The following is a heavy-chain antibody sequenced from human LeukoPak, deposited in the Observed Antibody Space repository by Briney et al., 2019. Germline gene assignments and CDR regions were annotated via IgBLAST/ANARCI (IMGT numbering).Heavy chain of an antibody. D-gene: IGHD3-10*01. CDR3: ARIPITMVRGVIIPDAFDI. CDR2: IYYSGST. Sequence: PSETLSLTCTVSGGSISSYYWSWIRQPPGKGLEWIGYIYYSGSTNYNPSLKSRVTISVDTSKNQFSLKLSSVTATDTAEYYCARIPITMVRGVIIPDAFDIWGQGTMVTVSS. V-gene: IGHV4-59*08. J-gene: IGHJ3*02. CDR1: GGSISSYY.